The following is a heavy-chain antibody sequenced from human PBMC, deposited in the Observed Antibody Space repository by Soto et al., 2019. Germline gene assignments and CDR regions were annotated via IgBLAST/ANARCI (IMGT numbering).Heavy chain of an antibody. V-gene: IGHV4-39*02. CDR3: ARRGTSSWYDS. J-gene: IGHJ5*01. CDR1: GDSINSRYYF. CDR2: IYYTGRT. D-gene: IGHD2-2*01. Sequence: QLQLQETGPGLVKPSETLSLTCAVSGDSINSRYYFWDWIRQPPGKGLDWVGSIYYTGRTHYNPSLKSRVTISIDTSKNHFSLELNSVTAADTAVYYCARRGTSSWYDSWGQGTLVTVSS.